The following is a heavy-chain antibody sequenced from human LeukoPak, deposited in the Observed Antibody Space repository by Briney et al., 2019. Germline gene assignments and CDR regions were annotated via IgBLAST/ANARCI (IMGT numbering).Heavy chain of an antibody. D-gene: IGHD2-2*01. CDR1: GFTFDDYT. Sequence: PGGSLRLSCAASGFTFDDYTFHWVRQAPGKGLEWVSLITWDGGMTYYADSAKGRFTISRDNSKNSVYLQMNSLRTEDTALYYCTKDRYCTTTSCPLDYWGQGTLVTVSS. CDR2: ITWDGGMT. J-gene: IGHJ4*02. CDR3: TKDRYCTTTSCPLDY. V-gene: IGHV3-43*01.